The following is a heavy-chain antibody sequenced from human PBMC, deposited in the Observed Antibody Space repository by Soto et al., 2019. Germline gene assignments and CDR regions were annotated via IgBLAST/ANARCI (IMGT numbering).Heavy chain of an antibody. V-gene: IGHV5-51*01. CDR2: IYPGDSDT. J-gene: IGHJ6*02. CDR1: GYSFTSYW. D-gene: IGHD2-2*01. CDR3: ARERYQVISDGMDV. Sequence: GESLKISCKGSGYSFTSYWIGWVRQMPGKGLEWMGIIYPGDSDTRYSPSFQGQVTLSRDTSINTAYLELSRLRFDDAAVYFCARERYQVISDGMDVWGQGTTVTVSS.